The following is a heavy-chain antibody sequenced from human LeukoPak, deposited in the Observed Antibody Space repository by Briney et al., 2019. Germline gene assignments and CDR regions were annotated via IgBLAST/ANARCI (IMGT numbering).Heavy chain of an antibody. CDR3: ARDSPGYSSGWYYFDY. CDR2: IFYTGST. J-gene: IGHJ4*02. D-gene: IGHD6-19*01. CDR1: GDSVSSASFY. V-gene: IGHV4-39*02. Sequence: SETLSLTCTVSGDSVSSASFYWGWIRQPPGKGLEWIGSIFYTGSTYYNPFLKSRVTISVDPSQNQFSLKLTSATVADTAVYYCARDSPGYSSGWYYFDYWGQGTLVTVSS.